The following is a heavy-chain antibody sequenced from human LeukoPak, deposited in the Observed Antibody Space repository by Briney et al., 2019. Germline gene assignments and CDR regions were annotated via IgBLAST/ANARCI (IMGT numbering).Heavy chain of an antibody. Sequence: ASVKVSCKASGYTFTSYAMHWVRQAPGQRLEWMGWINPNSGGTNYAQKFQGRVTMTRDTFISTAYMELSRLRSDDTAVYYCARDQLGYMDVWGKGTTVTVSS. J-gene: IGHJ6*03. D-gene: IGHD2-2*01. CDR1: GYTFTSYA. CDR3: ARDQLGYMDV. CDR2: INPNSGGT. V-gene: IGHV1-2*02.